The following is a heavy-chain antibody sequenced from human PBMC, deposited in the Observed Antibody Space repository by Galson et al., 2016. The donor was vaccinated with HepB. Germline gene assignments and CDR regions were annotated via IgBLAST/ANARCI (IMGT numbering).Heavy chain of an antibody. CDR2: ISSSSGYI. Sequence: SLRLSCAASGFTFSSYSMNWVRQAPGKGLEWVSSISSSSGYIYYADSVKGRFTISRDNARNSLYLQMNSLRAEDTAVYYCARVHRITMILVVTAPNDYWGQGTLVTVSS. J-gene: IGHJ4*02. D-gene: IGHD3-22*01. V-gene: IGHV3-21*01. CDR1: GFTFSSYS. CDR3: ARVHRITMILVVTAPNDY.